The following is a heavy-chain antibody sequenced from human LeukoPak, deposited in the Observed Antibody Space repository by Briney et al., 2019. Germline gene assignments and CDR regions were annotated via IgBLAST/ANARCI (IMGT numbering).Heavy chain of an antibody. D-gene: IGHD4-17*01. J-gene: IGHJ4*02. Sequence: GESLKISCKGSGYPFDTYWIGWVRQTPGKGLEWMGIINPLDSDTRYSPSFQGQVTFSADKSITAAYLQWSSLAASDTAMYYCTRRIDYGDYDYWGQGTLVTVSS. CDR2: INPLDSDT. CDR1: GYPFDTYW. V-gene: IGHV5-51*01. CDR3: TRRIDYGDYDY.